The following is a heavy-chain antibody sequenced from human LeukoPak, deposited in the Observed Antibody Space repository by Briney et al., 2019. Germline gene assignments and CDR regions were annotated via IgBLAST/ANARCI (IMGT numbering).Heavy chain of an antibody. J-gene: IGHJ4*02. Sequence: PGGSLRLSCAGSGFTFSDYYMSLIRQAPGKGLAWVSYISSSGSIQYYADSVKGRFTISRDNAKNSLFLQMNSLRAEDTAVYYCARGGDYYDYWGQGDLVTVSS. CDR1: GFTFSDYY. CDR3: ARGGDYYDY. CDR2: ISSSGSIQ. V-gene: IGHV3-11*01.